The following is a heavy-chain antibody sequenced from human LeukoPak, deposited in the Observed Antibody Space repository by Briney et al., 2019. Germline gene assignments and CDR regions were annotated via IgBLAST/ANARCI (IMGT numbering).Heavy chain of an antibody. J-gene: IGHJ4*02. V-gene: IGHV1-18*01. CDR1: GYTFTSYG. CDR2: ISGYNGNT. D-gene: IGHD1-1*01. CDR3: ARYNDRDGTPDY. Sequence: ASVTVSCKASGYTFTSYGVSWVRQAPGQGVEWMGWISGYNGNTKYAQKVQGRVTMTTDTSTSTAYMEVRSLRSDDTAVYFCARYNDRDGTPDYWSQGTLVAVSS.